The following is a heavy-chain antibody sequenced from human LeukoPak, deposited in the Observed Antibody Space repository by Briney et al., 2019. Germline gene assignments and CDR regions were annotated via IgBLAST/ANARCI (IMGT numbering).Heavy chain of an antibody. CDR1: GSSFTSYW. CDR2: IYPGDSDT. V-gene: IGHV5-51*01. J-gene: IGHJ3*02. CDR3: ARQLRRWELLPSDAFDI. Sequence: GGSLQISCQGSGSSFTSYWIGWVRQLPGKGLEWMGIIYPGDSDTRYSPSFQGQVTISADKSISTAYLQWSSLKASDTAMYYCARQLRRWELLPSDAFDIWGQGTMVTVSS. D-gene: IGHD1-26*01.